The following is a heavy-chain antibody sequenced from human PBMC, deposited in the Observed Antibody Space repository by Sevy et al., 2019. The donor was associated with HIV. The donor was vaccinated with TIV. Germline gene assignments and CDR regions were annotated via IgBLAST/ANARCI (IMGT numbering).Heavy chain of an antibody. V-gene: IGHV3-48*02. Sequence: GGSLRLSCAASGFNFRNYSMTWVRQAPGKGLDWVSYISSGSGTIHYADSVKDRFTISRDNAKNSLFLQMNSLRDDDTAIYYCARPYCSGDDCYSELDYWGQGILVTVSS. CDR3: ARPYCSGDDCYSELDY. J-gene: IGHJ4*02. CDR1: GFNFRNYS. D-gene: IGHD2-15*01. CDR2: ISSGSGTI.